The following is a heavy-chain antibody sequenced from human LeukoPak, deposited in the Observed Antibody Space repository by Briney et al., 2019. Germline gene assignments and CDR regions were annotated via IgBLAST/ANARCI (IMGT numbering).Heavy chain of an antibody. Sequence: GGSLRLSCAASGFTFSNDDMHWVRQATGTGLEWVSTIGTAGDTYYSGSVKGRFTSSRENAKNSLHLQMNSLRAGDTAVYYCARSSSSSRRGSYYYNGMDVWGQGTTVTVSS. J-gene: IGHJ6*02. V-gene: IGHV3-13*01. D-gene: IGHD6-6*01. CDR1: GFTFSNDD. CDR2: IGTAGDT. CDR3: ARSSSSSRRGSYYYNGMDV.